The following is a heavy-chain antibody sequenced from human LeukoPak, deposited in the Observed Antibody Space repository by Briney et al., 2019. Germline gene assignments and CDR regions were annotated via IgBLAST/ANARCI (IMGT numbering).Heavy chain of an antibody. CDR3: ARAQGGQWLVSYYFDY. V-gene: IGHV4-61*02. Sequence: SETLSLICTVSGGSISSGSYYWSWIRQPAGKGLEWIGRIYTSGSTNYNPSLKSRVTISVDTSKNQFSLKLSSVTAADTAVYYCARAQGGQWLVSYYFDYWGQGTLVTVSS. CDR1: GGSISSGSYY. D-gene: IGHD6-19*01. J-gene: IGHJ4*02. CDR2: IYTSGST.